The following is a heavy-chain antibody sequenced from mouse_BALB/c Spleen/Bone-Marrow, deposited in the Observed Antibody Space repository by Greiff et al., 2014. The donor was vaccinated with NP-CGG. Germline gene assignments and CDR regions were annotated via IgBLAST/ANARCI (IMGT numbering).Heavy chain of an antibody. CDR3: ARGVPMDY. CDR2: IYPGDGDT. J-gene: IGHJ4*01. Sequence: QVQLQQSGAELVRPGSSVKISCKASGYAFSSYWMNWVKQRPGQGFEWIGQIYPGDGDTNYNGKFKGKATLTADKSSSTAYMQLSSLTSEDSAVYFCARGVPMDYWGQGTSVTVSS. V-gene: IGHV1-80*01. CDR1: GYAFSSYW.